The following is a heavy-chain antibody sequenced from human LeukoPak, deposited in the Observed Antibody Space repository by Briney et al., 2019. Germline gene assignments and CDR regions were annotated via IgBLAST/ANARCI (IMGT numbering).Heavy chain of an antibody. CDR2: ISGGSTYI. CDR1: GFTFSDYS. CDR3: ARDFHSGSGRRFDS. J-gene: IGHJ4*02. D-gene: IGHD3-10*01. Sequence: PGGSLRLSCAASGFTFSDYSINWVRQAPGKGLEWVASISGGSTYIYYADSVKGRFTISRDNAKNSLYLQMNSLRAEDAAVYYCARDFHSGSGRRFDSWGQGTLVTVSS. V-gene: IGHV3-21*01.